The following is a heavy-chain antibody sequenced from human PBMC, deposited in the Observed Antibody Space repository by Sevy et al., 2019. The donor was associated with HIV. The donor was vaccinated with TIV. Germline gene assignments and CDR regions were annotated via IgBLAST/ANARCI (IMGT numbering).Heavy chain of an antibody. V-gene: IGHV3-30-3*01. D-gene: IGHD3-9*01. CDR3: ARGEGARYFDWLLGYYYYGMDV. J-gene: IGHJ6*02. Sequence: GGSLRLSCAASGFTFSSYAMHWVRQAPGKGLEWVAVISYDGSNKYYADSVKGRFTISRDNSKNTLYLQMNSLRAEDTAVYYCARGEGARYFDWLLGYYYYGMDVWGQGTTVTVSS. CDR1: GFTFSSYA. CDR2: ISYDGSNK.